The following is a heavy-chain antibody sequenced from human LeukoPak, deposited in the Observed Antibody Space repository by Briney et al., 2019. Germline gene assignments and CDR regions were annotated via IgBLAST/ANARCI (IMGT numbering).Heavy chain of an antibody. CDR3: ALDSSGWSDDSFDI. CDR2: IFYSGST. J-gene: IGHJ3*02. V-gene: IGHV4-59*01. Sequence: PSETLSLTCTVSGASISFSYWSWSPHPPGKGLGCRGYIFYSGSTNYNPSLKSRFTMSIDTSKNHFSLNLNSVTAAETAIYYCALDSSGWSDDSFDIWGQGTMVTVSS. CDR1: GASISFSY. D-gene: IGHD6-13*01.